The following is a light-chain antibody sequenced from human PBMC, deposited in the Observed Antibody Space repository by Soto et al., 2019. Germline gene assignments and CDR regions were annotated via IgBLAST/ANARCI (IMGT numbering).Light chain of an antibody. J-gene: IGLJ3*02. CDR3: ETWDSSNRV. V-gene: IGLV4-60*03. CDR2: LEGSGTY. Sequence: QLVLTQSSSASASPGSWVKLTCTLSSGHRSNTIAWHQHQPGKAPRYLLRLEGSGTYNKGSGVPDRFSGSSSGADRYLTISNLQSEDEADYYYETWDSSNRVFGVGTKLTVL. CDR1: SGHRSNT.